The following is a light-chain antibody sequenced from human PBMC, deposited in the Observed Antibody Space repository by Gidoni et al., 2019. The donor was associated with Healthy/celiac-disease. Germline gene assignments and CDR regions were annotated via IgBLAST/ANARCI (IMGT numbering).Light chain of an antibody. CDR1: QSVSSSY. CDR3: QQYGSSPT. J-gene: IGKJ5*01. Sequence: EIVLTQSPGTQSLSPGERATLSCRASQSVSSSYLAWYQQTPGQAPRLLIYGASSRATGIPDRFSGSGSGTDFTLTISRLDPEDFAVYYCQQYGSSPTFXQXTRLEIK. V-gene: IGKV3-20*01. CDR2: GAS.